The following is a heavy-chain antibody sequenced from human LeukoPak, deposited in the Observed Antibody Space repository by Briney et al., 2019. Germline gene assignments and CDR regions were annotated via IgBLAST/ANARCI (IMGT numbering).Heavy chain of an antibody. CDR1: GFTFSSYW. V-gene: IGHV3-7*03. CDR2: IKQDGGEK. Sequence: GVSLRLSCAASGFTFSSYWMSWVRQAPGKGLEWVAIIKQDGGEKNCVDSVKGRFTISRDNAKNSLYLQMNSLRAEDTAVYYCARVVPRGDSSGYNYFDYWGQGTLVTVSS. J-gene: IGHJ4*02. D-gene: IGHD3-22*01. CDR3: ARVVPRGDSSGYNYFDY.